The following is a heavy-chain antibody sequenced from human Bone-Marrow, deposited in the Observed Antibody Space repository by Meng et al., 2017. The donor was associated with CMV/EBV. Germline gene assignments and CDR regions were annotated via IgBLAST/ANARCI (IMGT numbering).Heavy chain of an antibody. V-gene: IGHV3-23*01. Sequence: FNFSNYAMSWVRQAPGKGLEWVSVISGRGTTTYYADSVKGRSTISRDNSKNTLYLQMNSLRAEDTAVYYCAKDYWIGYSSGSVNFDYWGQGTLVTVSS. D-gene: IGHD5-18*01. CDR2: ISGRGTTT. CDR1: FNFSNYA. CDR3: AKDYWIGYSSGSVNFDY. J-gene: IGHJ4*02.